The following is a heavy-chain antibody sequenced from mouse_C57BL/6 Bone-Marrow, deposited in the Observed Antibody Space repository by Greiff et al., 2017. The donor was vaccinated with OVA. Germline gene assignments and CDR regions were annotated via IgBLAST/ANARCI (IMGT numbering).Heavy chain of an antibody. D-gene: IGHD2-4*01. V-gene: IGHV1-47*01. CDR3: ARPGDYDGDWFAY. CDR2: FHPYNDDT. J-gene: IGHJ3*01. Sequence: QVQLQQSGAELVKPGASVTMSCKASGYTFTTYPIEWMKQNHGKSLEWIGNFHPYNDDTKYNEKFKGKATLTVEKSSSTVYLELSRLTSDDSDVYYCARPGDYDGDWFAYWGQGTLVTVSA. CDR1: GYTFTTYP.